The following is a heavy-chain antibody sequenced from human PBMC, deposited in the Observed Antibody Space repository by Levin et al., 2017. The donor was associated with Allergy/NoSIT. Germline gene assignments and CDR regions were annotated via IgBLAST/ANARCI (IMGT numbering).Heavy chain of an antibody. CDR3: ARRRSSANGMDG. CDR2: ISYIGNT. Sequence: SATLSLPCPVSGGSVSSGSYYWSWVRQPPGKGLEWIGYISYIGNTKNNPSLKSRVTISVGTSKNQFSLKLTSVTAADTALYYCARRRSSANGMDGWGQGTTVTVSS. V-gene: IGHV4-61*01. J-gene: IGHJ6*02. CDR1: GGSVSSGSYY. D-gene: IGHD3-22*01.